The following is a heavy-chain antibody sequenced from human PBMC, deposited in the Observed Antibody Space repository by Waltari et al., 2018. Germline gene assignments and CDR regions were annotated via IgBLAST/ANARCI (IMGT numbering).Heavy chain of an antibody. J-gene: IGHJ4*02. D-gene: IGHD6-25*01. CDR2: IYNTWNT. Sequence: QVHLQESGPGLVNPSQTLSLTCTVSGGSVSSGGYSWSLFRPPPGEALEWIGHIYNTWNTDYNPSLRSRVDISLDTSENQFSLKVNLLTAADTAVYYCARDLKYTNGWDEMPVWGQGTLVTVSS. V-gene: IGHV4-31*03. CDR3: ARDLKYTNGWDEMPV. CDR1: GGSVSSGGYS.